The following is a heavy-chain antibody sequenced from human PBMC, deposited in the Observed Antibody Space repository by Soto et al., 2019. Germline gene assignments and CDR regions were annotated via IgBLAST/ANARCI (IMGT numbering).Heavy chain of an antibody. J-gene: IGHJ4*02. V-gene: IGHV1-18*01. CDR3: ARDQPYSSGWQHWLY. D-gene: IGHD6-19*01. CDR1: GYTFTSYG. CDR2: ISAYNGNT. Sequence: GASVKVSCKASGYTFTSYGISWVRQAPGQGLEWMGWISAYNGNTNYAQKLQGRVTMTTDTSTSTAYMELRSLRSDDTAVYYCARDQPYSSGWQHWLYWGQGTLVTVSS.